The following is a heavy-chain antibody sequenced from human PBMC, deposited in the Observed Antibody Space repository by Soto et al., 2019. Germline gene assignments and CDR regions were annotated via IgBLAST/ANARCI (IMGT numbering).Heavy chain of an antibody. V-gene: IGHV1-46*01. Sequence: QAHLEQSGTEVKNPGASVKVSFKASGYAFTNYYMHWVRQTPGQGLEWVGVINPIDASTRYTQKFQDRVTLTTDTSTSTVYLELSSLKSDDTAVYYCARKGYTYRKSGLDVWGKGTTVIVSS. CDR1: GYAFTNYY. J-gene: IGHJ6*04. CDR2: INPIDAST. CDR3: ARKGYTYRKSGLDV. D-gene: IGHD5-18*01.